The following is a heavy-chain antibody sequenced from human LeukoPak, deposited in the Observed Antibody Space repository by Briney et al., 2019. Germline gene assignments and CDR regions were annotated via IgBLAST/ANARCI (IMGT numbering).Heavy chain of an antibody. D-gene: IGHD3-10*01. V-gene: IGHV3-9*01. CDR3: AKAAGLGTYYGPIGY. CDR2: ISWNSDTI. CDR1: GFTFDEFA. Sequence: GRSLRLSCAASGFTFDEFAMHWVRHAPGKGLDWVSGISWNSDTIGYADSVKGRFTISRDNAKNSVYLQMNSLRPEDTALYYCAKAAGLGTYYGPIGYWGQGALVTVSS. J-gene: IGHJ4*02.